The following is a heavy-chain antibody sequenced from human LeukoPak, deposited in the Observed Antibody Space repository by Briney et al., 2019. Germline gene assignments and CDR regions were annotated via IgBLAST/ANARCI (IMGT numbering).Heavy chain of an antibody. D-gene: IGHD6-13*01. J-gene: IGHJ4*02. Sequence: PSETLSLTCTVSGGSISSYYWSWIRQPPGKGLEWIGYIYYSGSTNYNPSLKSRVTISVDTSKNQFSLKLSSVTAADTAVYYCARGGSSWYYPEGYWGQGTLVTVSS. CDR2: IYYSGST. V-gene: IGHV4-59*01. CDR3: ARGGSSWYYPEGY. CDR1: GGSISSYY.